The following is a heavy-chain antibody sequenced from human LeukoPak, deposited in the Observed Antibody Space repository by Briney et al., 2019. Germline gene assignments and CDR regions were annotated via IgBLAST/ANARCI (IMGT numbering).Heavy chain of an antibody. Sequence: PGGSLRLSCAASGFTVSSNYMNWVRQAPGKGLEWVSSISSGSSYIYYADSVKGRFTISRDNAKNSLYLQMNSLRAEDTAVYYCARDLMGIAYRGAFYYWGQGTLVTVSS. D-gene: IGHD6-13*01. V-gene: IGHV3-21*01. CDR3: ARDLMGIAYRGAFYY. J-gene: IGHJ4*02. CDR2: ISSGSSYI. CDR1: GFTVSSNY.